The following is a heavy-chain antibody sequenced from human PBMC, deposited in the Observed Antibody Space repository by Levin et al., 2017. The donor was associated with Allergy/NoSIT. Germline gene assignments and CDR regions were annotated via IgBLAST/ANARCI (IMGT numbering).Heavy chain of an antibody. CDR3: ARDDPGTRKYFDY. CDR1: GFTFSSYA. D-gene: IGHD1-7*01. J-gene: IGHJ4*02. V-gene: IGHV3-30-3*01. CDR2: ISYDGSNK. Sequence: AGGSLRLSCAASGFTFSSYAMHWVRQAPGKGLEWVAVISYDGSNKYYADSVKGRFTISRDNSKNTLYLQMNSLRAEDTAVYYCARDDPGTRKYFDYWGQGTLVTVSS.